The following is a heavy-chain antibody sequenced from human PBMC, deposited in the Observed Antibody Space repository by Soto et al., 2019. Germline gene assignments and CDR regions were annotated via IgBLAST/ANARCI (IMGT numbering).Heavy chain of an antibody. J-gene: IGHJ6*03. CDR3: ARVITIFGVVTIPSLYGYMDV. D-gene: IGHD3-3*01. Sequence: PSETLSLTCAVYGGSFSGYYWSWIRQPPGKGLEWIGEINHSGSTNYNPSLKSRVTISVDTSKNQFSLKLSSVTAADTAVYYCARVITIFGVVTIPSLYGYMDVWGKGTTVTVSS. CDR1: GGSFSGYY. CDR2: INHSGST. V-gene: IGHV4-34*01.